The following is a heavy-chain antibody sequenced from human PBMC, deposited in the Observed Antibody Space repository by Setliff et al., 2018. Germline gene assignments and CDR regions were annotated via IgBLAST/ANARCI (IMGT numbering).Heavy chain of an antibody. CDR1: GYTFTNYG. J-gene: IGHJ4*02. CDR3: VRSPPNRGSGSGWYGDF. V-gene: IGHV1-18*01. CDR2: ISAYDGNT. D-gene: IGHD6-19*01. Sequence: ASVKVSCKASGYTFTNYGITWVRQAPGQGLEWMAWISAYDGNTRFAQNFQGRVTLTTDTPTSTAYMELRGLISDDTAVYYCVRSPPNRGSGSGWYGDFWGQGTLVTVSS.